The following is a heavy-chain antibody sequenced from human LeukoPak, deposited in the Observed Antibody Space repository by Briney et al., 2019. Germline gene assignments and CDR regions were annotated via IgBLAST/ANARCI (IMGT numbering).Heavy chain of an antibody. J-gene: IGHJ2*01. CDR1: GGSISSGGYY. CDR3: ARAPIKQWLPLDL. D-gene: IGHD6-19*01. V-gene: IGHV4-31*03. Sequence: PSQTLSLTCTVSGGSISSGGYYWSWLRQHPGKGLEWIGYIYYSGSTYYNPSLKSRVTISVDTSKNQFSLKLSSVTAADTAVYYCARAPIKQWLPLDLWGRGTLVTVSS. CDR2: IYYSGST.